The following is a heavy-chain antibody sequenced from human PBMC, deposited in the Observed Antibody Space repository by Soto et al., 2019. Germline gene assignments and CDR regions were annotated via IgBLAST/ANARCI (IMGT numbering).Heavy chain of an antibody. D-gene: IGHD2-15*01. J-gene: IGHJ4*02. CDR3: ARSPRRVDGKWYLDY. V-gene: IGHV4-4*02. CDR2: ILHTGST. CDR1: GDSFSSSNW. Sequence: QVQLQESGPRLVKPSGTLSLTCGVSGDSFSSSNWWTWVRQSPGKGLEWIGDILHTGSTDYSPSLRRRVTLSIAASKKEFYLNLSSVTATDTAIYYCARSPRRVDGKWYLDYWGQGALVTVSS.